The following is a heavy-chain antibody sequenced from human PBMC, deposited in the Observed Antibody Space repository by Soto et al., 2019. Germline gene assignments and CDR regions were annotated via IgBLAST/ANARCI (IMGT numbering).Heavy chain of an antibody. Sequence: SGTLSLTFTVSGGSISSGGYYWSWIRQHPGKGLEWIGYIYYSGSTYYNPSLKSRVTISVDTSKNQSSLKLSSVTAADTAVYYCARDRVGGLYHPWGQGTLVTVSS. CDR2: IYYSGST. V-gene: IGHV4-31*03. CDR1: GGSISSGGYY. D-gene: IGHD3-16*01. J-gene: IGHJ5*02. CDR3: ARDRVGGLYHP.